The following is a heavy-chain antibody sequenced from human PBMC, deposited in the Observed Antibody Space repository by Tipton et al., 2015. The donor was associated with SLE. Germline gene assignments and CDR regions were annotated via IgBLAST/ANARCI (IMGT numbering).Heavy chain of an antibody. D-gene: IGHD2-2*01. CDR2: IFHSGST. CDR3: ARRDCSTTSCYFDY. V-gene: IGHV4-39*01. J-gene: IGHJ4*02. Sequence: TLSLTCSVSGGSINNSPYYWGWIRQPPGKGLEWIGSIFHSGSTNYNTSLKSRVTIFVDTSRNHFSLKLSSVTAADTAVYYCARRDCSTTSCYFDYWGQGILLIVSS. CDR1: GGSINNSPYY.